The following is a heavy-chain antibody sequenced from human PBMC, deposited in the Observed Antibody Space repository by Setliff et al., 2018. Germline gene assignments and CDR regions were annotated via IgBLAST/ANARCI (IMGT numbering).Heavy chain of an antibody. Sequence: ASETLSLTCAVYGGSFSGYYWSWIRQPPGRGLEWIGEINHNGGTNYNPSLKSRVTISIHTSKNQFSLNLSSVTAADTAVYYCARRSSFWSGYFDYWGREPWSPSPQ. J-gene: IGHJ4*02. D-gene: IGHD3-3*01. CDR2: INHNGGT. CDR1: GGSFSGYY. V-gene: IGHV4-34*01. CDR3: ARRSSFWSGYFDY.